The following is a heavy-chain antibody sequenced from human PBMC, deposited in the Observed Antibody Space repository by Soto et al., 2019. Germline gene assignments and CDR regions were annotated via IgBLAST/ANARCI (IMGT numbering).Heavy chain of an antibody. CDR1: GYTFTSYA. CDR3: ARDWGIAARPRWFDP. V-gene: IGHV1-3*01. J-gene: IGHJ5*02. D-gene: IGHD6-6*01. Sequence: GASVKVSFKASGYTFTSYAMHWLRQAPGQRLEWMGWINAGNGNTKYSQKFQGRVTITRDTSASTAYMELSSLRSEDTAVYYCARDWGIAARPRWFDPWGQGTQVTVSS. CDR2: INAGNGNT.